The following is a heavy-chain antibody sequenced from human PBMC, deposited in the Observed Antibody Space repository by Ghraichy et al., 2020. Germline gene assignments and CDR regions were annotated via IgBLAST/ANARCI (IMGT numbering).Heavy chain of an antibody. CDR1: GGSISSYY. CDR3: ARHHSSWDRYYYYGMDV. D-gene: IGHD6-13*01. Sequence: SQTLSLTCTVSGGSISSYYWSWIRQPPGKGLEWIGYIYTSGSTNYNPSLKSRVTISVDTSKNQFSLKLSSVTAADTAVYYCARHHSSWDRYYYYGMDVWGQGTTVTVSS. V-gene: IGHV4-4*09. CDR2: IYTSGST. J-gene: IGHJ6*02.